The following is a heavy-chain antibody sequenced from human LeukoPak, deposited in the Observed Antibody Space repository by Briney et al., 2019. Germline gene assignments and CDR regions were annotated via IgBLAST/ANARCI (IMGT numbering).Heavy chain of an antibody. J-gene: IGHJ4*02. Sequence: GGSLRLSCAASGFTFSSYAMSWVRQAPGKGLEWVSGISASGGVTYYADSVRGRFILSRDNSKNTLSLQMYSLRAEDTAVYYCVKGNYGDKNDYWGQGTLVTVSS. D-gene: IGHD4-23*01. CDR1: GFTFSSYA. V-gene: IGHV3-23*01. CDR3: VKGNYGDKNDY. CDR2: ISASGGVT.